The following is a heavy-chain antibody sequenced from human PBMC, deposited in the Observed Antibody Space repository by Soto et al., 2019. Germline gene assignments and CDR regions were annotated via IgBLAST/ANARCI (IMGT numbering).Heavy chain of an antibody. J-gene: IGHJ4*02. Sequence: QSGESLRLSYAASGFTFSAYALHWVRQAPGKGLEWVAVIAYDGTNKYYADSVKGRFTISRDKSKSTLYLQMTSLRTEDTAVYYCARDSENGHASGGPLGYWGQGT. V-gene: IGHV3-30-3*01. D-gene: IGHD3-10*01. CDR3: ARDSENGHASGGPLGY. CDR1: GFTFSAYA. CDR2: IAYDGTNK.